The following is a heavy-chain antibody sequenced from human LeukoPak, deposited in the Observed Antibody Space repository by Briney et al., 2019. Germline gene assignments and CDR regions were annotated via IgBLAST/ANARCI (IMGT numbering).Heavy chain of an antibody. Sequence: GGSLSLSCAASGFPFISFGMHWVRQAPGKGLEWVAFIRYDGSNKYYADSVKGRFTISRDNSKNTLYLQMNSLRAEDTAVFYCAKDRRPNSYRSSWLDYWGQGTLVTVSS. CDR1: GFPFISFG. D-gene: IGHD6-13*01. CDR2: IRYDGSNK. CDR3: AKDRRPNSYRSSWLDY. V-gene: IGHV3-30*02. J-gene: IGHJ4*02.